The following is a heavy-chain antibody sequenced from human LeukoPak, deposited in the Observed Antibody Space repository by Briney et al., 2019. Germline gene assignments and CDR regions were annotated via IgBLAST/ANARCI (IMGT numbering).Heavy chain of an antibody. CDR2: ITGSGTNT. CDR3: AKTGPYYFDY. CDR1: GFTFSSYA. J-gene: IGHJ4*02. D-gene: IGHD7-27*01. Sequence: GGSLRLSCAASGFTFSSYAMTWARQAPGKGLEWVSSITGSGTNTYDADSVKGRFTISRDNSKNTHFLQMNSLRAEDTAVYYCAKTGPYYFDYWGQGILVTVSS. V-gene: IGHV3-23*01.